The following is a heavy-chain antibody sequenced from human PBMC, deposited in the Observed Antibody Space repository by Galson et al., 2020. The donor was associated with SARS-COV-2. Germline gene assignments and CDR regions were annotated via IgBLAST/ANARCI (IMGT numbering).Heavy chain of an antibody. CDR2: ISANNDNI. J-gene: IGHJ5*02. CDR1: GYMFTSYG. CDR3: ARDQGHYDNSGDYHRFDP. V-gene: IGHV1-18*01. Sequence: ASVKVSCKTSGYMFTSYGIGWVRQAPGQGLEWMGWISANNDNINYAQKFQGRVTMTTDTSTATAYMELTRLTSDDTAVYYCARDQGHYDNSGDYHRFDPWGQGTLVTVSS. D-gene: IGHD3-22*01.